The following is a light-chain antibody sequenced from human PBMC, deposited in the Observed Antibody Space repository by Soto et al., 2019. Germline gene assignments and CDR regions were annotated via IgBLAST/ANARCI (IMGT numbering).Light chain of an antibody. Sequence: QSALTQPASVSGSPGQSITISCTGTSNDVGGYNYVSWFQQHAGKAPKFMIYDVSHRSSGVSNRFSGSKSGNTASLTISGLQAEDEADYYCRSYTRTTSFVFGTGTKLTVL. CDR1: SNDVGGYNY. CDR3: RSYTRTTSFV. J-gene: IGLJ1*01. CDR2: DVS. V-gene: IGLV2-14*03.